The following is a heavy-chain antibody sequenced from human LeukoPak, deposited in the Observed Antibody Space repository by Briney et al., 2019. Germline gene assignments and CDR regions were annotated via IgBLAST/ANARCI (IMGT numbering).Heavy chain of an antibody. J-gene: IGHJ6*03. V-gene: IGHV3-21*01. D-gene: IGHD5-18*01. CDR1: GFTFSSYS. CDR2: ISSSSSYI. Sequence: GGSLRLSCAASGFTFSSYSMNWVRQAPGKGLEWVSSISSSSSYIYYADSVKGRFTISRDNAKNSLYLQMNSLRAEDTAVYYCARDADTAMVAYYYYYMDVWGKGTTVTVSS. CDR3: ARDADTAMVAYYYYYMDV.